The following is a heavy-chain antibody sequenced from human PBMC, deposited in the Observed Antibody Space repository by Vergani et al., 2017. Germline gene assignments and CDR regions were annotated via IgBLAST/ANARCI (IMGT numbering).Heavy chain of an antibody. J-gene: IGHJ5*02. V-gene: IGHV4-34*01. CDR2: INHSGST. D-gene: IGHD6-13*01. Sequence: VRLQQWGAGLLKPSETLSLTCAVYGGSFSGYYWSWIRQPPGKGLEWIGEINHSGSTNYNPSLKSLVTISVDTSKNQFSLKLSSVTAADTAVYYCARRRVQQLGNFDPWGQGTLVTVSS. CDR3: ARRRVQQLGNFDP. CDR1: GGSFSGYY.